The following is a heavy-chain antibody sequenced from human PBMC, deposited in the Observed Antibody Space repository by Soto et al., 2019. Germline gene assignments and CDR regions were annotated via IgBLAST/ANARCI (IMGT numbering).Heavy chain of an antibody. Sequence: QVQLVQSGAEVKKPGASVKVSCKASGYTFTGYYMHWVRQAPGQGLEWMGWINPNSGGTNYAQKFQGWVSMSRDTSISTAYMELSRLRYDDTAVYYCARMGAGYCSSTSCYAHYYYGMDVWGQGTTVTVSS. D-gene: IGHD2-2*01. CDR2: INPNSGGT. CDR3: ARMGAGYCSSTSCYAHYYYGMDV. V-gene: IGHV1-2*04. J-gene: IGHJ6*02. CDR1: GYTFTGYY.